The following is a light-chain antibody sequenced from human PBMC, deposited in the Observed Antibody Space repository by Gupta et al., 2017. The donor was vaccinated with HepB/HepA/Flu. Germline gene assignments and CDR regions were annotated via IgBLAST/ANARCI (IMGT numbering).Light chain of an antibody. J-gene: IGKJ4*01. CDR3: QQYNNWPPLT. CDR2: GAS. V-gene: IGKV3-15*01. CDR1: QSVSSN. Sequence: EIVMTQSPATLSVSPGERATLSCRASQSVSSNLAWYQQKPGQAPRLLIYGASTSATGIPARFSGSGSGTEFTLTITSLQSEDVAVYYCQQYNNWPPLTFGGGTKVEIK.